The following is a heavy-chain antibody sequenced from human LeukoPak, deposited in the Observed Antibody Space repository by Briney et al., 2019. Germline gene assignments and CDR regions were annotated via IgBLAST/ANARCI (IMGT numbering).Heavy chain of an antibody. CDR2: ISGSGGST. CDR1: GFTFSSYD. V-gene: IGHV3-23*01. Sequence: GGSLRLSCAASGFTFSSYDMSWVRQAPGKGLEWVSAISGSGGSTYYADSVKGRFTTSRDNSKNTLNLQMNSLRAEDTVVYYCAKDRSLTYYYDSSGLDYWGQGTLVTVSS. J-gene: IGHJ4*02. CDR3: AKDRSLTYYYDSSGLDY. D-gene: IGHD3-22*01.